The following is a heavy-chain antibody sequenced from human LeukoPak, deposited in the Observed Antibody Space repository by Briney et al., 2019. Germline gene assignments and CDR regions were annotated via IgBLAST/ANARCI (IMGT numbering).Heavy chain of an antibody. D-gene: IGHD3-3*01. V-gene: IGHV4-4*07. Sequence: PSETLSLTCTVSGGSISNYYLNWVRQPAGKGLEWIGRIYTSGSTNYNPSLKSRVTISVDTSKNQFSLKLSSVTAADTAVYYCARDRSAHWFDPWGQGTLVTVSS. CDR1: GGSISNYY. CDR2: IYTSGST. CDR3: ARDRSAHWFDP. J-gene: IGHJ5*02.